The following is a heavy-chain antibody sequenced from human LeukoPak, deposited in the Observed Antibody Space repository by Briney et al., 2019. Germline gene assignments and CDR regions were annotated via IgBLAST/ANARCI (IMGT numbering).Heavy chain of an antibody. CDR3: AKDSSIGKYCPSGVCSPFDY. CDR2: MRDSGDYA. Sequence: GGSLRLSCVGSGFTFSSYAMSWVRQAPGKGLEWVSVMRDSGDYAYYAASVTGRFTISRDNSKNTLFLQLNSLRAEDTAVYFCAKDSSIGKYCPSGVCSPFDYWGQGTLVTVSS. V-gene: IGHV3-23*01. J-gene: IGHJ4*02. CDR1: GFTFSSYA. D-gene: IGHD2-8*01.